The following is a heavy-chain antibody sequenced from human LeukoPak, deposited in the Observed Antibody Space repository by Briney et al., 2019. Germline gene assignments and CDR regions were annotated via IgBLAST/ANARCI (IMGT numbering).Heavy chain of an antibody. CDR3: AKDSLTDIDY. D-gene: IGHD3-9*01. J-gene: IGHJ4*02. CDR2: IRHDGSIK. CDR1: GFTFSIYG. Sequence: PGVSLRLSCAASGFTFSIYGMYWVRQAPGKGLEWVAFIRHDGSIKYYADSVKGRFTISRDNSKNTLYLQLNSLRAEDTAVYYCAKDSLTDIDYWGQGTLVTVSS. V-gene: IGHV3-30*02.